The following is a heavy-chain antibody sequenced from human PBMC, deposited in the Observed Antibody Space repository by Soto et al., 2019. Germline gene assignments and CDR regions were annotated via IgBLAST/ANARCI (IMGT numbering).Heavy chain of an antibody. Sequence: QVQLVESGGGLVKPGGSLRLSCAASGFTFSDYYMSWIRQAPGKGLEWLSYISSSASSIYYADSVKGRFTISRDNAKNSRYLQMDSRRAEDPAVYYCARETRLRGTDYWGQGTLVTVSS. CDR2: ISSSASSI. V-gene: IGHV3-11*01. CDR3: ARETRLRGTDY. J-gene: IGHJ4*02. CDR1: GFTFSDYY. D-gene: IGHD4-17*01.